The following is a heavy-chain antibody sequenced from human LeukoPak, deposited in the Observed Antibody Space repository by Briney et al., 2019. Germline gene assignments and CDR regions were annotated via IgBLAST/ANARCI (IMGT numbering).Heavy chain of an antibody. D-gene: IGHD2-2*01. CDR2: TSGRGASK. CDR3: AKGVVVAPDVTPFDY. Sequence: GGSLRLSCAASGFTFSDYYMSWVRQAPGKGLEWVSGTSGRGASKYYADSVKGRFTISRDNSKNTLYLQMNSLRAEDTAVYYCAKGVVVAPDVTPFDYWGQGTLVTVSS. J-gene: IGHJ4*02. CDR1: GFTFSDYY. V-gene: IGHV3-23*01.